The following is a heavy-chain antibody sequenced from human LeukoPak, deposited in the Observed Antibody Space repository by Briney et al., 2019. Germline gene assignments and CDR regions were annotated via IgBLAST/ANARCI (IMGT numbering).Heavy chain of an antibody. V-gene: IGHV4-59*08. J-gene: IGHJ4*02. CDR1: GGSISSYY. CDR3: ARHQDVGAIAFDY. Sequence: SETLSLTCTVSGGSISSYYWSWIRQPPGKGLEWIGYIYYGGSATYNPSLKSRVTLSVDTSKKQLSLKLSSVTAADTAVYYCARHQDVGAIAFDYWGQGTLVTVSS. CDR2: IYYGGSA. D-gene: IGHD1-26*01.